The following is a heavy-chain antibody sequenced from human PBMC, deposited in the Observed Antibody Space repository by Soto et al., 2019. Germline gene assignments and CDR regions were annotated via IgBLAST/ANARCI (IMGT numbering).Heavy chain of an antibody. J-gene: IGHJ2*01. Sequence: QVQLQESGPGLVKPSETLSLTCTVSGGSISSYYWSWIRQPAGKGLEWIGRIYTSGSTNYNHSLKSRVTMSVDTSKNQFSLKLSSVTAADTAVYYCARSPHLEWLIYRYWYFDLWGRGTLVTVSS. CDR1: GGSISSYY. CDR3: ARSPHLEWLIYRYWYFDL. D-gene: IGHD3-3*01. CDR2: IYTSGST. V-gene: IGHV4-4*07.